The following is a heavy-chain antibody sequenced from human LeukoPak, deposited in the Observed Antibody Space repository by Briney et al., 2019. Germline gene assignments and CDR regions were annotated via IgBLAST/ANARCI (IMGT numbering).Heavy chain of an antibody. CDR3: ATTHCSGGSCYSGKYFQH. J-gene: IGHJ1*01. CDR1: GGSFSGYY. V-gene: IGHV4-34*01. CDR2: INHSGST. D-gene: IGHD2-15*01. Sequence: SETLSLTCAVYGGSFSGYYCSWIRQPPGKGLEWIGEINHSGSTNYNPSLKSRVTISVDTSKNQFSLKLSSVTAADTAVYYCATTHCSGGSCYSGKYFQHWGQGNLVTVSS.